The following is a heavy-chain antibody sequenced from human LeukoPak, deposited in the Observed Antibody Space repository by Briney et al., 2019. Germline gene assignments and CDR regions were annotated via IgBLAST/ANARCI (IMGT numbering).Heavy chain of an antibody. Sequence: ASVKVSCKASGGTFSSYAISWVRQAPGQGLEWMGRIIPILGIANYAQKFQGRVTITADKSTSTAYMELSSLRSEDTAVYYCARVGRRVGYCSGGSCYSERYYFDYWGQGTLVTVSS. CDR2: IIPILGIA. D-gene: IGHD2-15*01. V-gene: IGHV1-69*04. CDR3: ARVGRRVGYCSGGSCYSERYYFDY. J-gene: IGHJ4*02. CDR1: GGTFSSYA.